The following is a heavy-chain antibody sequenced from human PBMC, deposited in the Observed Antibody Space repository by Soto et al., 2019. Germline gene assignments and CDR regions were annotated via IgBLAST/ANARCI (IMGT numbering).Heavy chain of an antibody. D-gene: IGHD3-16*02. CDR3: GSVYDYVWGRYRYGMDV. V-gene: IGHV4-30-4*01. Sequence: QVQLQESGPGLVKPSQTLSLTCTVSGGSISSSDYNWCWIRQPPGKGLEWIGYITYSGTTYYNPSLKSRVTISVDTSKNQFSLKVTSVTAADTAVYYCGSVYDYVWGRYRYGMDVWGQGTTVTVSS. CDR2: ITYSGTT. J-gene: IGHJ6*02. CDR1: GGSISSSDYN.